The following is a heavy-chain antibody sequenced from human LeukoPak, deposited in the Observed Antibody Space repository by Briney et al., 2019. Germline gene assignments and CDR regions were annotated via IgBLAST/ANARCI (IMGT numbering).Heavy chain of an antibody. J-gene: IGHJ4*02. Sequence: GESLKISCKGSGYSFTSYWIGWVRQMPGKGLEWMGIIYPGGSDTRYSPSFQGQVTISVDRSISTAYLQWSSLKASDTAMYYCARSRGSSWPNYYLDSWGQGTLVTVSS. V-gene: IGHV5-51*01. CDR1: GYSFTSYW. CDR2: IYPGGSDT. D-gene: IGHD6-13*01. CDR3: ARSRGSSWPNYYLDS.